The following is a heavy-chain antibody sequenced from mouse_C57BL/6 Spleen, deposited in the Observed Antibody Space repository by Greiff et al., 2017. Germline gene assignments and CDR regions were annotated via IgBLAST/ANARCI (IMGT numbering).Heavy chain of an antibody. V-gene: IGHV14-3*01. CDR1: GFNIKNTY. CDR2: IDPANGNT. D-gene: IGHD1-1*01. J-gene: IGHJ1*03. Sequence: VQLLQSVAGLVRPGASVKLSCPASGFNIKNTYMHWVKQRPEPGLAWLGRIDPANGNTTSAPQFQGKATITADTSDTTADLLLSSLTAEDTAIYYCARGGYGSYWDFDVWGTGTTVTASS. CDR3: ARGGYGSYWDFDV.